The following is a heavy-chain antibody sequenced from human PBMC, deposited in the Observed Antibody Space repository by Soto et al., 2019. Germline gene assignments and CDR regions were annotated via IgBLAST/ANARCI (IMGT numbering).Heavy chain of an antibody. J-gene: IGHJ6*03. CDR2: IFYSGNT. CDR1: GGSISPYY. CDR3: ARQVPSHYCCRDA. D-gene: IGHD2-2*01. V-gene: IGHV4-59*08. Sequence: QVQLQESGPGLVKPSETLSLTSTVSGGSISPYYWSWIRQPPWKGLELIWYIFYSGNTNYNPSLKSRVTISVDTSKNQVSLNLSSVTAADTAVYYCARQVPSHYCCRDAWGKGTTVTVSS.